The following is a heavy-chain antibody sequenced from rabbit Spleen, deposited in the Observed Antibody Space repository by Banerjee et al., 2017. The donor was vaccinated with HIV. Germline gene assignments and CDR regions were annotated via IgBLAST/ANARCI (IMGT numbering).Heavy chain of an antibody. CDR2: IANGDSST. Sequence: QEQLVESGGGLVKPGASLTLSCKASGIDFSRYWGCWVRQAPGKGLEWIACIANGDSSTYYATWAKGRFTISKTSSTTVTLQMTSLTAADTATYFCARDVAGDGSYGSFNLWGPGTLVTVS. V-gene: IGHV1S45*01. J-gene: IGHJ4*01. D-gene: IGHD6-1*01. CDR1: GIDFSRYW. CDR3: ARDVAGDGSYGSFNL.